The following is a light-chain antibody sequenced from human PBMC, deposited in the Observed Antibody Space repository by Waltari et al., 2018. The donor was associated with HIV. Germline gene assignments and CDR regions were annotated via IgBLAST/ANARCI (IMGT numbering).Light chain of an antibody. Sequence: DSPMTQSPSTLSASVGDRLIITCRASQNIQNRMAWYQQKPGKAPKLLIYFASTLQGGVPSRFSGSGSGTEFTLTISSLQPDDFATYYCQGGNGYFGQGTKVEIK. CDR3: QGGNGY. V-gene: IGKV1-5*03. CDR1: QNIQNR. J-gene: IGKJ2*01. CDR2: FAS.